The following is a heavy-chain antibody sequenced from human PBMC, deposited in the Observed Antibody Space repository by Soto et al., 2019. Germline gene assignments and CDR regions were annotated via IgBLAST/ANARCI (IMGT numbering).Heavy chain of an antibody. CDR2: ISYDGSNK. J-gene: IGHJ6*02. Sequence: GGSLRLSCAASGFTFSSYGMHWVRQAPGKGLEWVAVISYDGSNKYYADSVKGRFTISRDDSKNTLYLQMNSLRAEDTAVYYCARDQHYSGYEGYGMDVWGQETTVTVSS. CDR1: GFTFSSYG. V-gene: IGHV3-30*03. CDR3: ARDQHYSGYEGYGMDV. D-gene: IGHD5-12*01.